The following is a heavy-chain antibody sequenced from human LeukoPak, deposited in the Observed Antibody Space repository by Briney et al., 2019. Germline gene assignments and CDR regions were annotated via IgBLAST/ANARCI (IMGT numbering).Heavy chain of an antibody. D-gene: IGHD3-10*01. CDR1: GGSISSYY. V-gene: IGHV4-59*01. CDR2: IYYSGST. J-gene: IGHJ5*02. Sequence: TSETLSFTCTVSGGSISSYYWSWIRQPPGKGLEWIGYIYYSGSTNYNPSLKSRVTISVDTSKNQFSLKLSSVTAADTAVYYCARGRYYYGSGSYFNWFDPWGQGTLVTVSS. CDR3: ARGRYYYGSGSYFNWFDP.